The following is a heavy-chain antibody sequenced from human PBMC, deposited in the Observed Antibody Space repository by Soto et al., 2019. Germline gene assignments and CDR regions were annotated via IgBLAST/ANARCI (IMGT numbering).Heavy chain of an antibody. Sequence: GGSLRLSCAASGFTFSSYGMHWVRQAPGKGLEWVAVIWYDGSNKYYADSVKGRFTISRDNSKNTLYLQMNSLRAEDTAVYYCARDRYCSGGSCYYRRLSNWFDPWGQGTLVTVSS. CDR3: ARDRYCSGGSCYYRRLSNWFDP. D-gene: IGHD2-15*01. V-gene: IGHV3-33*01. J-gene: IGHJ5*02. CDR2: IWYDGSNK. CDR1: GFTFSSYG.